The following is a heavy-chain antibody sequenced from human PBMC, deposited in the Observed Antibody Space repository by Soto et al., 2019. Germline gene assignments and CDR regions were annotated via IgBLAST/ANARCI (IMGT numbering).Heavy chain of an antibody. CDR3: AKDGGGYNYGYVMLDKYYYGMDV. D-gene: IGHD5-18*01. V-gene: IGHV3-23*01. CDR2: ISGSGGST. J-gene: IGHJ6*02. CDR1: GFKFGSYA. Sequence: GGSLRLSCAASGFKFGSYAMSWVRQAPGKGLEWVSSISGSGGSTFYADSVKGRFTGSRDNSKNTLFLQMNSLRAEDTAVYYCAKDGGGYNYGYVMLDKYYYGMDVWGQGTTVTVSS.